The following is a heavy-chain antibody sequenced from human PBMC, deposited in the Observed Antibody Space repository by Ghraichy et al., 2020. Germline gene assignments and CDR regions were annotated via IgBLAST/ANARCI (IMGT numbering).Heavy chain of an antibody. Sequence: GGSLRLSCADSGFTFRTYGMNWVRQAPGKGLEWISNISSSSNTFYADSVKGRFTNSRDNAKDSLYLKMNSLRDEDTAVYYCERRYCVDSNCHYMDVWGKGTTVTVS. CDR3: ERRYCVDSNCHYMDV. D-gene: IGHD2-21*01. J-gene: IGHJ6*03. V-gene: IGHV3-48*02. CDR1: GFTFRTYG. CDR2: ISSSSNT.